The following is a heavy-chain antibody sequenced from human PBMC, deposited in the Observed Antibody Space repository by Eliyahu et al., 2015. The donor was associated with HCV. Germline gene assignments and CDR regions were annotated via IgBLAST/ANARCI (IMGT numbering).Heavy chain of an antibody. D-gene: IGHD1-1*01. CDR3: AAPKTTGAIGYFFAL. CDR1: GLSYSN. Sequence: QVLLVQSGAEVKKPGHSVRVSCKASGLSYSNIHWVRRAPGPGLGVAGMGLTDPRADGSTYAREFQGRLTMTSDTSTSTFYMQLSDLRPEDTALYYCAAPKTTGAIGYFFALWGQGTPVTVSS. J-gene: IGHJ4*02. CDR2: TDPRADGS. V-gene: IGHV1-46*01.